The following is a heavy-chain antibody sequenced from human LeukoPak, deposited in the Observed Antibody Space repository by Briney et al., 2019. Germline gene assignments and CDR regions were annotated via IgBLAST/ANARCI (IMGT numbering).Heavy chain of an antibody. D-gene: IGHD6-25*01. Sequence: GGSLRLSCEASGFTFSSYWMTWVRQAPGKGLEWVANMKHNGSQKYSVDCVGGRFTMSRDNAKNLLFLQVNSLRAEDTAVYYCARDSGKYYIDYWGQGTLVTVSS. CDR2: MKHNGSQK. CDR3: ARDSGKYYIDY. V-gene: IGHV3-7*04. CDR1: GFTFSSYW. J-gene: IGHJ4*02.